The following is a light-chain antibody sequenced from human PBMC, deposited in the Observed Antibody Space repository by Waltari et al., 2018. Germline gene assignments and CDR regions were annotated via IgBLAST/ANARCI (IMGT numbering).Light chain of an antibody. CDR1: NIGNRN. J-gene: IGLJ2*01. V-gene: IGLV3-9*01. CDR2: KDN. CDR3: QVWDSSTLV. Sequence: SYELTQPLSVSVALGQTARITCGGNNIGNRNVHWYQQKPGQAPVLVIFKDNSRPSGIPERFSGSNSGNTATLTISRAQAGDEADYYCQVWDSSTLVFGGGTKLTVL.